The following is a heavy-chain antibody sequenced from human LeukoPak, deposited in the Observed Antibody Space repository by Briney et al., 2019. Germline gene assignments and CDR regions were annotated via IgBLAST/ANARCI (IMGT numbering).Heavy chain of an antibody. D-gene: IGHD3-3*01. CDR3: ARIRDFWSGYYITDYYFDQ. J-gene: IGHJ4*02. CDR1: GYSISSGYY. Sequence: SETLSLTCTVSGYSISSGYYWGWIRQPPGKGLEWIGSIYHSGSTYYNPSLKSRVTISVDTSKNQFSLKLPSVTAADTAVYYCARIRDFWSGYYITDYYFDQWGQGTLVTVSS. V-gene: IGHV4-38-2*02. CDR2: IYHSGST.